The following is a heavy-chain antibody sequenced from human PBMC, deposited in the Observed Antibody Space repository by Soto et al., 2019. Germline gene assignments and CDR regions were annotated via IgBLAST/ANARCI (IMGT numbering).Heavy chain of an antibody. Sequence: GGSLRLSCAASGFTFSSYAMHWVRQAPGKGLEWVAVISYDGSNKYYADSVKGRFTISRDNSKNTLYLQMNSLRAEDTAVYYCARDMDYYGSGSYLPDYWGQGTLVTVSS. CDR2: ISYDGSNK. CDR1: GFTFSSYA. V-gene: IGHV3-30-3*01. CDR3: ARDMDYYGSGSYLPDY. D-gene: IGHD3-10*01. J-gene: IGHJ4*02.